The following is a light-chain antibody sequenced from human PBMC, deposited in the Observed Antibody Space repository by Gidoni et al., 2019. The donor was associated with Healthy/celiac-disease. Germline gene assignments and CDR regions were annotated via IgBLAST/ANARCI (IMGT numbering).Light chain of an antibody. Sequence: QSALTQPASVSGSPGQSITTSCTGTSSDVGSYNLVSWYQQRPGKAPKLMIYEVSKRPSGVSNRFSGSKSGNTASLTISGLQAEDEADYYCCSYAGSSNVFGTGTKVTVL. CDR1: SSDVGSYNL. CDR3: CSYAGSSNV. J-gene: IGLJ1*01. CDR2: EVS. V-gene: IGLV2-23*02.